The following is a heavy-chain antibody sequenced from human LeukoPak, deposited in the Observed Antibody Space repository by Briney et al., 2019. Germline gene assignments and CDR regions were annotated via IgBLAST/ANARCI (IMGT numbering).Heavy chain of an antibody. Sequence: PGGSLRLSCAGSGFTFRSYGMHWVRQAPGKGLEWVAVISYDGSNKYYADSVKGRFTISRDNSKNTLYLQMNSLRAEDTAVYYCARDTDTAMVSGYFDYWGQGTLVTVSS. CDR2: ISYDGSNK. J-gene: IGHJ4*02. D-gene: IGHD5-18*01. CDR3: ARDTDTAMVSGYFDY. V-gene: IGHV3-30*03. CDR1: GFTFRSYG.